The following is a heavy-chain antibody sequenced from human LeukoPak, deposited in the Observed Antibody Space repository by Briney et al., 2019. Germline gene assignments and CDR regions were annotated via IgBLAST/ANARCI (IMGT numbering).Heavy chain of an antibody. CDR3: ARARIFITTPRNYYYYYMDV. Sequence: PAETLSLTCAVYGGSFSGYYWSWIRQPPGKGLEWIGEINHSGSTNYNPSLKSRVTISGDTSKTQFSLKLSSVSAADTAVYYCARARIFITTPRNYYYYYMDVSGKGATVTVSS. CDR1: GGSFSGYY. CDR2: INHSGST. J-gene: IGHJ6*03. D-gene: IGHD3-3*01. V-gene: IGHV4-34*01.